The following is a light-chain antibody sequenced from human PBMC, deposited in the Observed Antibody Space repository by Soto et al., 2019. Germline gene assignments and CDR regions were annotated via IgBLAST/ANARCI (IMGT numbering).Light chain of an antibody. Sequence: DIQMTQSPSTLSASVGDRVTITCRASQSISSYLAWYQQKPGKAPKLLIYDASSLESGVPSRFSGSGSGTEFTLTISSLQPDDFATYYCQQYNSYPWTFGQGTKVEIK. V-gene: IGKV1-5*01. CDR2: DAS. CDR1: QSISSY. J-gene: IGKJ1*01. CDR3: QQYNSYPWT.